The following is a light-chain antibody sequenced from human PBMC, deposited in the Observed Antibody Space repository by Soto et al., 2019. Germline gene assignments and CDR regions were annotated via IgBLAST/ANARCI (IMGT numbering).Light chain of an antibody. V-gene: IGKV3-15*01. CDR1: QSVGRK. CDR3: QQYDICPPCT. CDR2: DAS. Sequence: EIEMTQSPATLSVSPGERATLSCRSSQSVGRKLAWYQQKPGQAPRLLIYDASNRAMGVPARFSGSGSGTEFTLTIPSLQSEDVPVYHCQQYDICPPCTFGQGTKVEI. J-gene: IGKJ1*01.